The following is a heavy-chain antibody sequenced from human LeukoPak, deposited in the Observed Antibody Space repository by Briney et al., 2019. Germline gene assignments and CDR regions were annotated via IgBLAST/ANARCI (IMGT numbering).Heavy chain of an antibody. Sequence: GGSLRLSCAVSGLTFSSSWMDWVRQAPGKGLEWVASINPDGNKKYSADSVKGRFTISRDNAENSLYLQMNSLRAEDTAVYYCARSRGSGWPFDYWGQGTLVTVSS. J-gene: IGHJ4*02. CDR3: ARSRGSGWPFDY. D-gene: IGHD6-19*01. V-gene: IGHV3-7*01. CDR2: INPDGNKK. CDR1: GLTFSSSW.